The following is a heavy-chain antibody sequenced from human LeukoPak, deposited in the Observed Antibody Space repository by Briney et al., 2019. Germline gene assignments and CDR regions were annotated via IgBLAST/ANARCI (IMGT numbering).Heavy chain of an antibody. V-gene: IGHV3-30-3*01. J-gene: IGHJ4*02. CDR2: ISYDGSNK. CDR3: ARENRIAAYASDY. D-gene: IGHD6-13*01. CDR1: GFTFSSYA. Sequence: GGSLRLSCAASGFTFSSYAMHWVRQAPGKGLEGVAVISYDGSNKYYADSVKGRFTISRDNSKNTLYLQMNSLRAEDTAVYYCARENRIAAYASDYWGQGTLVTVSS.